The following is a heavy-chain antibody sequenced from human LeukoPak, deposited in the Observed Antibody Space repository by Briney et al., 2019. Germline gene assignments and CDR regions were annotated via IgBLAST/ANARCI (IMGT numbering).Heavy chain of an antibody. V-gene: IGHV3-23*01. CDR1: GFTFSSYG. CDR2: ISGSGGST. CDR3: ASPGSGRYWFDP. J-gene: IGHJ5*02. D-gene: IGHD3-10*01. Sequence: HSGGSLRLSCAASGFTFSSYGMSWVRQAPGKGLEWVSAISGSGGSTYYADSVKGRFTISRDNSKNTLYLQMNSLRAEDTAVYYCASPGSGRYWFDPWGQGTLVTVSS.